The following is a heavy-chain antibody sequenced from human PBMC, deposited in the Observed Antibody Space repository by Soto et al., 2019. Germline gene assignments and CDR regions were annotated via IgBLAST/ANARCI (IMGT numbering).Heavy chain of an antibody. Sequence: PSETLSLTCTVSGGSISSGDYYWSWIRQPPGKGLEWIGYIYYSGSTYYNPSLKSRVTISVDTSKNQFSLKLSSVTAADTAVYYCTRRGFGLFYYGTSGSPDFYYYNMDVWGQGTTVTVSS. CDR3: TRRGFGLFYYGTSGSPDFYYYNMDV. CDR1: GGSISSGDYY. CDR2: IYYSGST. V-gene: IGHV4-30-4*01. J-gene: IGHJ6*03. D-gene: IGHD3-22*01.